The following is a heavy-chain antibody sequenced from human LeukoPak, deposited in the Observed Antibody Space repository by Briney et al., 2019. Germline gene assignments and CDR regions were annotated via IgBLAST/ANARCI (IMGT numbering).Heavy chain of an antibody. CDR1: GYTFTNYF. V-gene: IGHV1-46*01. CDR3: ARVYWELLPMGYFQH. J-gene: IGHJ1*01. Sequence: VASVKVSCKASGYTFTNYFIHWMRRAPGQGLEWVGFINPSNGRTSYPQKFQGRVTVTGDTSTNTVYMELNSLRSDDTAVYFCARVYWELLPMGYFQHWGQGTLVTVSS. D-gene: IGHD1-26*01. CDR2: INPSNGRT.